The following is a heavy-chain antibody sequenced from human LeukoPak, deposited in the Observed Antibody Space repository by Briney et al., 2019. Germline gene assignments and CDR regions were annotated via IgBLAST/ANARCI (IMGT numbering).Heavy chain of an antibody. CDR3: AKDAYYDSSGTDFDY. CDR1: GFTFDDYA. D-gene: IGHD3-22*01. CDR2: ISWNSGSI. V-gene: IGHV3-9*01. J-gene: IGHJ4*02. Sequence: PGRSLRLSCAASGFTFDDYAMHWVRQAPGKGLEWVSGISWNSGSIGYADPVKGRFTISRDNAKNSLYLQMNSLRAEDTALYYCAKDAYYDSSGTDFDYWGQGTLVTVSS.